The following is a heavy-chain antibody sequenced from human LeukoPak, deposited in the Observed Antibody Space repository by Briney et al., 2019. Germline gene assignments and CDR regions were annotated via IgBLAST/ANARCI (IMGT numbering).Heavy chain of an antibody. CDR3: ARIYDSSGYYYDLDAFDI. D-gene: IGHD3-22*01. Sequence: PSETLSLTCAVYGGSFSGYYWSWIRQPPGKGLEWIGEINHSGSTNYNPSLKSRVTISVDTSKNQFSLKLSSVTAADTAVYYCARIYDSSGYYYDLDAFDIWGQGTMVTVSS. V-gene: IGHV4-34*01. CDR2: INHSGST. CDR1: GGSFSGYY. J-gene: IGHJ3*02.